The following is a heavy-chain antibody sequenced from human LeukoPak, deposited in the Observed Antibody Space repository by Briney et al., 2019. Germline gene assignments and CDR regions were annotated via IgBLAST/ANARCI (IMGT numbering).Heavy chain of an antibody. CDR3: AXXXXXRIISLYIIPEWDY. J-gene: IGHJ4*02. V-gene: IGHV1-18*01. CDR2: ISAYNGNT. D-gene: IGHD3-10*01. Sequence: ASVKVSCKASGYTFITYGITWVRPAPGQGLEWMGWISAYNGNTNYAQRFQGRVTTTTDTSTSTAYMELRSLKSDDTAVYYCAXXXXXRIISLYIIPEWDYWGQGTLVTVSS. CDR1: GYTFITYG.